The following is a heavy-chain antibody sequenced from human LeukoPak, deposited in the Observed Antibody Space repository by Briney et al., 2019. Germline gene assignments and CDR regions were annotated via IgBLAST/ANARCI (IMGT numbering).Heavy chain of an antibody. D-gene: IGHD3-9*01. V-gene: IGHV4-38-2*01. CDR1: GYSISSGYY. J-gene: IGHJ4*02. CDR3: ARRYYSSPRSFDY. Sequence: SETLSLTCAVSGYSISSGYYWGWIRQPPGRGLEWIGTVYHSGSTYYNPSLKSRVTISVDTSKNQFSLKLSSVTAADTAVYYCARRYYSSPRSFDYWGQGTLVTVSS. CDR2: VYHSGST.